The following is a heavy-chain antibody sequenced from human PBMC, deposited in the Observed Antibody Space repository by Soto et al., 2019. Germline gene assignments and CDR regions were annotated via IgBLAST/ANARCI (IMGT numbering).Heavy chain of an antibody. D-gene: IGHD2-15*01. CDR2: IYSGGST. CDR1: GFTFSSYS. CDR3: GSSQYCSGGSCYLGAFDI. Sequence: GGSLRLSCAASGFTFSSYSMSWVRQAPGKGPEWVSVIYSGGSTYYADSVKGRFTSSRDNSKNTLYLQMNSLRAEDTAVYYCGSSQYCSGGSCYLGAFDIWGQGTMVTVSS. V-gene: IGHV3-66*01. J-gene: IGHJ3*02.